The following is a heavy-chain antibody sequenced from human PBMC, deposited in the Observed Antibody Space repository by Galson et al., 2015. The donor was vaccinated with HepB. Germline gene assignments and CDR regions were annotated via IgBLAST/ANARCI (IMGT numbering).Heavy chain of an antibody. CDR3: ATGSRGEGAYDYVWGSYRPPTDY. D-gene: IGHD3-16*02. CDR1: GYTFTDYY. CDR2: VDPEDGET. V-gene: IGHV1-69-2*01. J-gene: IGHJ4*02. Sequence: VKVSCKVSGYTFTDYYMHWVQQAPGKGLEWMGLVDPEDGETIYAEKFQGRVTITADTPTDTAYMELSSLRSEDTAVYYCATGSRGEGAYDYVWGSYRPPTDYWGQGTLVTVSS.